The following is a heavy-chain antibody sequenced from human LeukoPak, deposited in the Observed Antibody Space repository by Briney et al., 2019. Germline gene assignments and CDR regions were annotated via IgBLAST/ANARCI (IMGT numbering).Heavy chain of an antibody. Sequence: ASVKVSCKASGYTSTSYGISWVRQAPGQGLEWMGWISAYNGNTNYAQKLQGRGTMTTDTSTSTAYMELRSLRSDDTAVYYCARDTMDTAMDDAFDIWGQGTMVTVSS. CDR3: ARDTMDTAMDDAFDI. V-gene: IGHV1-18*04. CDR1: GYTSTSYG. D-gene: IGHD5-18*01. CDR2: ISAYNGNT. J-gene: IGHJ3*02.